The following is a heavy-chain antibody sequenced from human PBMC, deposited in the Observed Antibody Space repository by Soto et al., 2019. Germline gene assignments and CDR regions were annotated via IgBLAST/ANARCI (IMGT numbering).Heavy chain of an antibody. Sequence: QVQLVQSGAEVKKPGSSVKVSCKASGGTFSSYTISWVRQAPGQGLEWMGRIIPILGIANYAQKFQGRVTSTADKSTSTAYMELSSLRSEDAAVYYSARVPTYYYGSGSSHAFDIWGQGTMVTVSS. J-gene: IGHJ3*02. CDR3: ARVPTYYYGSGSSHAFDI. V-gene: IGHV1-69*02. CDR2: IIPILGIA. CDR1: GGTFSSYT. D-gene: IGHD3-10*01.